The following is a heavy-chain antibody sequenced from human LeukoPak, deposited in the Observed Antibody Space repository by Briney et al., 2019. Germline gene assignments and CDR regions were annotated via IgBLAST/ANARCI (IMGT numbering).Heavy chain of an antibody. CDR2: INHSGST. CDR3: ARGLTWIQLWSY. J-gene: IGHJ4*02. D-gene: IGHD5-18*01. V-gene: IGHV4-34*01. Sequence: SVTLSLTCAVYGGSFSGYYWSWIRQPPGKGLEWIGEINHSGSTNYNPSLKSRVTISVDTSKNQFSLKLSSVTAADTAVYYCARGLTWIQLWSYWGQGTLVTVSS. CDR1: GGSFSGYY.